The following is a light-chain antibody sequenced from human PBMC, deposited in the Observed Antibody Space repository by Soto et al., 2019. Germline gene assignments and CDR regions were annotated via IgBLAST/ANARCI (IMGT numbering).Light chain of an antibody. CDR1: SSDVGGYNY. CDR2: DVT. Sequence: QSALTQPASVSGSPGQSITISCTGTSSDVGGYNYVSWYQQHPGKAPKVIIYDVTKRPSGVSNRFSGSKSGNTASLTISGLQVEDEADYYCSSYTSTSTRVVFGGGTKLTVL. J-gene: IGLJ2*01. CDR3: SSYTSTSTRVV. V-gene: IGLV2-14*03.